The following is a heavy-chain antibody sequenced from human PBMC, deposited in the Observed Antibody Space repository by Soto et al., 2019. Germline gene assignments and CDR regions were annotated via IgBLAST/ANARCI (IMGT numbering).Heavy chain of an antibody. CDR3: ARTACESISCTHDFNYGMDV. Sequence: QVQLVQSGAEVKKPGSSVKVSCKASGGSFSSYAITWVRQAPGQALEWMGGIIVLFGTANYAQNFQGRVTITADKPTSTAYMELSSLRSEDTAVYYCARTACESISCTHDFNYGMDVWGQGTTVTVSS. CDR1: GGSFSSYA. D-gene: IGHD2-2*01. J-gene: IGHJ6*02. V-gene: IGHV1-69*06. CDR2: IIVLFGTA.